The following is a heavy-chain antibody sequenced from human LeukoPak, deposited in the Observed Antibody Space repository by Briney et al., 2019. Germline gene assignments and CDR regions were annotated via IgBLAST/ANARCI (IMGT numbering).Heavy chain of an antibody. CDR2: ISSSSSYI. CDR1: GFTFSSYS. V-gene: IGHV3-21*01. CDR3: ARAVGVTAIHNAFDI. J-gene: IGHJ3*02. D-gene: IGHD2-21*02. Sequence: GGSLRLSCAASGFTFSSYSMNWVRQAPGKGLEWVSSISSSSSYIYYADSVKGRFTISRDNSKNTLYLQMNSLRAEDTAVYYCARAVGVTAIHNAFDIWGQGTMVTVSS.